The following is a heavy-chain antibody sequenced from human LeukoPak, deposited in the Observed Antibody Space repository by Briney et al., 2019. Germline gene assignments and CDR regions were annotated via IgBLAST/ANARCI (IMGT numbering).Heavy chain of an antibody. D-gene: IGHD3-22*01. CDR2: ISGSGDHT. J-gene: IGHJ4*02. CDR1: GFTFSNFD. V-gene: IGHV3-23*01. Sequence: GGSQRLSCAASGFTFSNFDMGWVRQAPGKGLEWISGISGSGDHTYQADSVKGRFTISRENSKNTLYLQMNSPRAEDTAVYYCAKGGSGYYVFDYWGQGTLVTVSS. CDR3: AKGGSGYYVFDY.